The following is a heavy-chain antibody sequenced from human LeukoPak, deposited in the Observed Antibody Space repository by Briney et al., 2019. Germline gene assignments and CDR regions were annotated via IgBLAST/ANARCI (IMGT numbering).Heavy chain of an antibody. CDR1: GYSFSDYW. CDR2: IYPGDSNT. CDR3: ARQVDTGGVNWFDP. J-gene: IGHJ5*02. Sequence: GESLKISCKVSGYSFSDYWIGWVRQMPGKGPEWMGIIYPGDSNTRYSPSFQGQVTISADKSISTAYLQWSSLKASDTAMYYCARQVDTGGVNWFDPWGQGTLVTVSS. D-gene: IGHD5-18*01. V-gene: IGHV5-51*01.